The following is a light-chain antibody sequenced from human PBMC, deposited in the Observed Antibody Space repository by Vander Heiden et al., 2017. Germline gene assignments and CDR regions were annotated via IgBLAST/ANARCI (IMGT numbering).Light chain of an antibody. CDR2: LGA. CDR3: MQALQTPLT. V-gene: IGKV2-28*01. CDR1: QSLLHSNGYNY. Sequence: DIVMIQSPLSLPVTPGEPASISCRSSQSLLHSNGYNYLDWYLQKPGQSPQLLIYLGANRASGVHDRFSGRGSSTDFTLKISRVEAKDVGVYYCMQALQTPLTFGGGTKVEIK. J-gene: IGKJ4*01.